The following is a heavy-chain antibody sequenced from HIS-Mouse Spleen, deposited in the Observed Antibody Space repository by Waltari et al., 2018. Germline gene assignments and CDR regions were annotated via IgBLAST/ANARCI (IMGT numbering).Heavy chain of an antibody. CDR3: ARVARFWSGYQFFAYFDY. CDR2: MNPHSGNT. CDR1: GYTFTSYD. J-gene: IGHJ4*02. Sequence: QVQLVQSGAEVKKPGASVKVSCKASGYTFTSYDINWVRQATGQGLEWMGWMNPHSGNTGYAQKFQGRVTMTRNTSISTAYMELSSLRSEDTAVYYCARVARFWSGYQFFAYFDYWGQGTLVTVSS. D-gene: IGHD3-3*01. V-gene: IGHV1-8*01.